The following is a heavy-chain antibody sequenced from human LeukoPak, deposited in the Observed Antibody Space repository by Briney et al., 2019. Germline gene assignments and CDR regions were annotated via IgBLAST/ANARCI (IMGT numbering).Heavy chain of an antibody. V-gene: IGHV3-30-3*01. CDR3: ARERPRGWFYDPYYFDY. CDR1: GFTFSIYA. J-gene: IGHJ4*02. Sequence: GGSLRLSCAASGFTFSIYAMHWVRQAPGKGLEWVAVISYDGSNKYYADSVKGRFTISRDNSKNTLYLQMNSLRAEDTAVYYCARERPRGWFYDPYYFDYWGQGTLVTVSS. CDR2: ISYDGSNK. D-gene: IGHD6-19*01.